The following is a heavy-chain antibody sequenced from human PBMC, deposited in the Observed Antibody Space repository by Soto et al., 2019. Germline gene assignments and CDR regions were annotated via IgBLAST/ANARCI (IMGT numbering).Heavy chain of an antibody. CDR2: LYTTGST. J-gene: IGHJ4*02. CDR3: ARGIPVSGSFDY. Sequence: PWETLTFTCTVSGDSICRGGYYWTWIRQHPGKGLEWIAYLYTTGSTYYNPSLKSRVGISVDTSKNQFSLKLSSVTAADTAVYYCARGIPVSGSFDYWGQGTLVTVSS. V-gene: IGHV4-31*03. D-gene: IGHD6-19*01. CDR1: GDSICRGGYY.